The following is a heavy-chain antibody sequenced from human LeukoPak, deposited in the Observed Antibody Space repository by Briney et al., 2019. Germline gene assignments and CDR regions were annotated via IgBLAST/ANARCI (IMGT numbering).Heavy chain of an antibody. J-gene: IGHJ5*02. Sequence: SETLSLTCTVSGGSISGYYWSWIRQHPGKGLEWIGYIYYSGSTYYNPSLKSRVTMSVDTSKNQFSLKLSSVTAADTAVYYCARESASSGYVLSRGFDPWGQGTLVTVSS. CDR3: ARESASSGYVLSRGFDP. CDR2: IYYSGST. D-gene: IGHD5-12*01. CDR1: GGSISGYY. V-gene: IGHV4-31*03.